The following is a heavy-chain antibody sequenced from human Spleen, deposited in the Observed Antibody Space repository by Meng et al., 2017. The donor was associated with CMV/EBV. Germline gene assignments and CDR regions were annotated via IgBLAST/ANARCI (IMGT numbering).Heavy chain of an antibody. V-gene: IGHV4-34*01. CDR2: ISQSERT. CDR1: GGSLRGYY. D-gene: IGHD3-10*01. J-gene: IGHJ4*02. CDR3: ARQGRVYFDY. Sequence: LRLSCSVSGGSLRGYYWSWIRQPPGKGLEWIGEISQSERTNFNPSLKSRLTMSIHTSEKQFSLQLNSVTAADTAVYYCARQGRVYFDYWGQGVLVTVSS.